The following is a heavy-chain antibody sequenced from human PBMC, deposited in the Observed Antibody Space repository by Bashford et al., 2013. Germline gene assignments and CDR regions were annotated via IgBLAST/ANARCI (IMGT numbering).Heavy chain of an antibody. J-gene: IGHJ6*02. D-gene: IGHD3-3*01. V-gene: IGHV1-46*01. Sequence: WVRQAPGQGLEWMGLIGPGGAGTRYAQKFQGRVTMTDDTSTSTVYMELSSLRSEDTAVYYCARDRVTSDWIPAEEWSGYYWVRYYYGMDVWGQGTTVTVSS. CDR3: ARDRVTSDWIPAEEWSGYYWVRYYYGMDV. CDR2: IGPGGAGT.